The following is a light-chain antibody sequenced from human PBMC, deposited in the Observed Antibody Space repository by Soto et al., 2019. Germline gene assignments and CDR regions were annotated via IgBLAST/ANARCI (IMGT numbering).Light chain of an antibody. CDR1: QSVANNY. V-gene: IGKV3-20*01. CDR3: QQSGSSPIT. CDR2: DAS. J-gene: IGKJ5*01. Sequence: EIVMTQSPATLSVSPGERATLSCRASQSVANNYLTWYQQKPGQAPRVLIYDASTRATGIPDRFSGSGSGTDFTLTISRLEPEDFAVYYCQQSGSSPITFGQGTRLEIK.